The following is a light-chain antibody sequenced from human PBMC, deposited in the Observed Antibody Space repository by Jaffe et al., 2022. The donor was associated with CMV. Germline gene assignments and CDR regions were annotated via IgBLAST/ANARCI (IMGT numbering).Light chain of an antibody. V-gene: IGLV1-51*02. CDR3: GTWDSSLSAWM. CDR1: SSNIGNNY. Sequence: QSVLTQPPSVSAAPGQKVTISCSGSSSNIGNNYVSWYQQLPGTAPKLLIHENNKRPSGIPDRFSGSKSGTSATLGITGLQTGDEADYYCGTWDSSLSAWMFGGGTKLTVL. J-gene: IGLJ3*02. CDR2: ENN.